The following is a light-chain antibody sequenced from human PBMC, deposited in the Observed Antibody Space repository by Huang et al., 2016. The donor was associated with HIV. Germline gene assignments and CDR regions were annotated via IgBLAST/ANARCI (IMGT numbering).Light chain of an antibody. CDR3: QQYSNWPPWT. CDR2: DAS. J-gene: IGKJ1*01. Sequence: TQSPDTLSVSPGERAILSCRASQSITVNLAWYQQRPGQPPRLLIYDASTRATGIPARFSGWGSGTEFTLFIISVQSEDFALYYCQQYSNWPPWTFGQGTTVDI. CDR1: QSITVN. V-gene: IGKV3-15*01.